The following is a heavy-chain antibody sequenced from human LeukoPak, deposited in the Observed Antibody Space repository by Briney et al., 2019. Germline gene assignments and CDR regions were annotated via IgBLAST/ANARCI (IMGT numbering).Heavy chain of an antibody. D-gene: IGHD3-22*01. CDR2: ISGSGGST. CDR1: GFTFSSYA. Sequence: PGGSLRLSCAASGFTFSSYAMSWVRQAPGKGLEWVSAISGSGGSTYYADSVKGRFTISRDNSKNTLYLQMNSLRAEDTAVYYCARDHPNYYDSSGYYYYGMDVWGQGTTVTVSS. CDR3: ARDHPNYYDSSGYYYYGMDV. V-gene: IGHV3-23*01. J-gene: IGHJ6*02.